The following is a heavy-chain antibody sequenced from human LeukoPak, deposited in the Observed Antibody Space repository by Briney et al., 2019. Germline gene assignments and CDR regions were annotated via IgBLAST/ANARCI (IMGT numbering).Heavy chain of an antibody. Sequence: ASVKVSCKASGYTFTSYYMHWVRQAPGQGLEWMGIINPSGGSTSYAQKFQGRVTMTRDTSTSTVYMELSSLRSEDTAVYYCAKDLRYYDFWSGYYHFDYWGQGTLVTVSS. V-gene: IGHV1-46*01. CDR3: AKDLRYYDFWSGYYHFDY. J-gene: IGHJ4*02. CDR1: GYTFTSYY. D-gene: IGHD3-3*01. CDR2: INPSGGST.